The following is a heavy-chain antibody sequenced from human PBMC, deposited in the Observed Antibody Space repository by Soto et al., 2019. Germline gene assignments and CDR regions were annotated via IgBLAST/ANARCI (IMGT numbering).Heavy chain of an antibody. CDR2: LHVTGYT. CDR3: ARGGALRPYGHVPLAF. D-gene: IGHD3-16*01. Sequence: QLQLRESGSRLVQPSQTLTLTCSVSGDSITSGSYSWSWIRQAPGKGPEWTGNLHVTGYTSCNPSLKRRLTTSVDTSQNQFSLYRNSGTAADTAVYYCARGGALRPYGHVPLAFWGQGSLVTVSS. V-gene: IGHV4-30-2*01. CDR1: GDSITSGSYS. J-gene: IGHJ4*02.